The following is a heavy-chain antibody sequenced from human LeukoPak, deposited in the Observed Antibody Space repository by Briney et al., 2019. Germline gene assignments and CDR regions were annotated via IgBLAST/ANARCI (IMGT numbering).Heavy chain of an antibody. V-gene: IGHV4-59*12. Sequence: SETLSLTCTVSGGPISSYYWSWIRQPPGKGLEWIGYIYYSGSTNYNPSLQSRVTISVDKSKNQFSLNLNSVTAADTAVYYCARGYRPFDYWGQGTLVTVSS. CDR2: IYYSGST. J-gene: IGHJ4*02. CDR1: GGPISSYY. D-gene: IGHD5-12*01. CDR3: ARGYRPFDY.